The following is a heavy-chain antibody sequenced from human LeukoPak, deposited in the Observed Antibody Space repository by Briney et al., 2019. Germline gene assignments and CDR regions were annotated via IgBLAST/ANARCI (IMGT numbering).Heavy chain of an antibody. V-gene: IGHV3-43*02. J-gene: IGHJ3*02. D-gene: IGHD1-1*01. CDR2: ISGDGGST. Sequence: GGSLRLSCAASGLTFDHYVMHWVRQAPGKGLEWVSLISGDGGSTYYADSVKGRLTISRDNSKNSLYLQMNSLTTEDPALYFCAKGTTMYAFDIWGQGTMVTVSS. CDR3: AKGTTMYAFDI. CDR1: GLTFDHYV.